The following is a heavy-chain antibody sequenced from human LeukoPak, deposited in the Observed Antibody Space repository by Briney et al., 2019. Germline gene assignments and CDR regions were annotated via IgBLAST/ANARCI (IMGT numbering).Heavy chain of an antibody. Sequence: SETLSLTCAVYGGSFSGYYWGWIRQPPGKGLEWIGSIYHSGSTYYNPSLKSRVTISVDTSKNQFSLKLSSVTAADTAVYYCARYYYDSSGYSTADTDYWGQGTLVTVSS. CDR3: ARYYYDSSGYSTADTDY. D-gene: IGHD3-22*01. CDR1: GGSFSGYY. J-gene: IGHJ4*02. V-gene: IGHV4-38-2*01. CDR2: IYHSGST.